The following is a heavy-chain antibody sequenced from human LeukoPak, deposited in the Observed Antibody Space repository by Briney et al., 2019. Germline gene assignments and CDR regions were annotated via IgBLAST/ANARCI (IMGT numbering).Heavy chain of an antibody. CDR2: ISYDGSNK. CDR1: GFTFSSYG. J-gene: IGHJ6*04. Sequence: PGGSLRLSCAASGFTFSSYGMHWVRQAPGKGLEWEAVISYDGSNKYYADCVKGRFTISRDNSKNTLYLQMNSLRAEDTAVYYCAKSPRKLRYFDWLLSDPDYYYYGMDVWGKGTTVTVSS. V-gene: IGHV3-30*18. D-gene: IGHD3-9*01. CDR3: AKSPRKLRYFDWLLSDPDYYYYGMDV.